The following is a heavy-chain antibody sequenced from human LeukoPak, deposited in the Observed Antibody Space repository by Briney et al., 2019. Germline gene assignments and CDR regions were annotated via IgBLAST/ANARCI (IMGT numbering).Heavy chain of an antibody. J-gene: IGHJ4*02. CDR2: IIPILGIA. CDR1: GGTFSSYA. CDR3: ARRGSSEDHFDY. Sequence: SVKVSCKASGGTFSSYAISWVRQAPGQGLEWMGRIIPILGIANYAQKFQGRVTITADESTSTAYMELSSLRSEDTAVYYCARRGSSEDHFDYWGQGTLLTVSS. D-gene: IGHD3-16*01. V-gene: IGHV1-69*04.